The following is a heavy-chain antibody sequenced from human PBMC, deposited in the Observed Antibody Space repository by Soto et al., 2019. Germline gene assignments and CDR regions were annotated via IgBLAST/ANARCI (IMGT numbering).Heavy chain of an antibody. Sequence: GGSLRLSCVVSGFTVSSSNYMSWVRQAPGKGLEWVSVIYTGGTTYYADSVKGRFTISRDNSKNTLYLQMNSLRAEDTAVYYCARQGFGTIHGLVDVWGQGTTVTVSS. J-gene: IGHJ6*02. V-gene: IGHV3-53*01. CDR1: GFTVSSSNY. CDR3: ARQGFGTIHGLVDV. D-gene: IGHD3-10*01. CDR2: IYTGGTT.